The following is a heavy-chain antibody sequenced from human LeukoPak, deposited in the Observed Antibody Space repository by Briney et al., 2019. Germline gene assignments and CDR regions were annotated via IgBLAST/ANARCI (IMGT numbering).Heavy chain of an antibody. Sequence: ASVKVSCKASGYTFTGYYMHWVRQAPGQGLEWMGGIIPIFGTANYAQKFQGRVTITADESTSTAYMELSSLRSEDTAVYYCARVDHYGDYEPFDYWGQGTLVTVSS. CDR1: GYTFTGYY. J-gene: IGHJ4*02. CDR3: ARVDHYGDYEPFDY. V-gene: IGHV1-69*13. D-gene: IGHD4-17*01. CDR2: IIPIFGTA.